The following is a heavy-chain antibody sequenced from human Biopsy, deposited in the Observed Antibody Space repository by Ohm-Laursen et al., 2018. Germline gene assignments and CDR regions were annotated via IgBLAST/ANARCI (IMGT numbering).Heavy chain of an antibody. Sequence: ASVTVSCNASSYTFTDYNIHWLRQAPGQGLEWLGYIYCKTGATNYAQKFQGTISKTRNTSISTAYLALGSLRSADTAIYYCARDPLNGHKHFDYWGQGSLVTVSS. D-gene: IGHD2-8*01. CDR1: SYTFTDYN. CDR3: ARDPLNGHKHFDY. V-gene: IGHV1-2*02. CDR2: IYCKTGAT. J-gene: IGHJ4*02.